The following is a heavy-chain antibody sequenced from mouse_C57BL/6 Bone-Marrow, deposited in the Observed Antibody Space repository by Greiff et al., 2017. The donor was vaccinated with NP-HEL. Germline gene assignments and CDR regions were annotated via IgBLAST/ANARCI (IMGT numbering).Heavy chain of an antibody. Sequence: LVESGAELVKPGASVKISCKASGYAFSSYWMNWVKQRPGKGLEWIGQIYPGDGDTNYNGKFKGKATLTADKSSSTAYMQLSSLTSEDSAVYFCARKEDYNHFAYWGQGTLVTVSA. D-gene: IGHD2-13*01. V-gene: IGHV1-80*01. CDR2: IYPGDGDT. CDR3: ARKEDYNHFAY. CDR1: GYAFSSYW. J-gene: IGHJ3*01.